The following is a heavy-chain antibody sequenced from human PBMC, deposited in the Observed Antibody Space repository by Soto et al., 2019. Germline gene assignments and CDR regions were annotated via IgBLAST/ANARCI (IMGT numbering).Heavy chain of an antibody. CDR3: ARDSRGWYDSYGMDV. CDR2: IIPIFGTA. V-gene: IGHV1-69*13. J-gene: IGHJ6*02. Sequence: GASVKVSCKASGGTFSSYAISWVRQAPGQGLEWMGGIIPIFGTANYAQKFQGRVTITADASTSTAYMELSSLRSDDTAVYYCARDSRGWYDSYGMDVWGQGTTVTVSS. CDR1: GGTFSSYA. D-gene: IGHD6-19*01.